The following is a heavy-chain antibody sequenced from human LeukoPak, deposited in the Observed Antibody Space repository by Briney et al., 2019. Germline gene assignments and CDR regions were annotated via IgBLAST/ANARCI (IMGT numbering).Heavy chain of an antibody. CDR1: GGTFSSYA. CDR3: ARVLHDYGDYHY. V-gene: IGHV1-69*13. CDR2: IIPIFGTA. D-gene: IGHD4-17*01. Sequence: SVKVSCKASGGTFSSYAISWVRQAPGQGLEWMGGIIPIFGTANYAQKFQGRVTITADESTSTAYMELSSLRSEDTAVYYCARVLHDYGDYHYWGQGTLVTVSS. J-gene: IGHJ4*02.